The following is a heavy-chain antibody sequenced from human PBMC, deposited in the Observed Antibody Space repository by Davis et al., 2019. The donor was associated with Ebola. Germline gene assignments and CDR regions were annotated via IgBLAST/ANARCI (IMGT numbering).Heavy chain of an antibody. V-gene: IGHV1-69*04. CDR3: ARGEDTAMVTGYYGMDV. CDR2: IIPILGIA. D-gene: IGHD5-18*01. Sequence: SVKVSCKASGYTFTSYGISWVRQAPGQGLEWMGRIIPILGIANYAQKFQGRVTITADKSTSTAYMELSSLRSEDTAVYYCARGEDTAMVTGYYGMDVWGQGTTVTVSS. CDR1: GYTFTSYG. J-gene: IGHJ6*02.